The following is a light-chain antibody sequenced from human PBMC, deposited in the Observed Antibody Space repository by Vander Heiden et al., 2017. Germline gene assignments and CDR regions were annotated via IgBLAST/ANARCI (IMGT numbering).Light chain of an antibody. CDR2: KDN. V-gene: IGLV3-25*03. CDR3: QLGDSSGTFVV. Sequence: YDLTQPPSVSVSPGQTARITCSADALAKQYTYWYQQKPGQAPVMVIYKDNERPSGIPDRFSGSSSGTTVTLTISGVQAEDEADYYCQLGDSSGTFVVFGGGTKLTVL. CDR1: ALAKQY. J-gene: IGLJ2*01.